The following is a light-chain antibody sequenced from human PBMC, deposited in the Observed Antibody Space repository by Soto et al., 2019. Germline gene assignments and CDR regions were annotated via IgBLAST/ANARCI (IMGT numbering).Light chain of an antibody. CDR1: QSVSSSY. J-gene: IGKJ5*01. V-gene: IGKV3-20*01. CDR3: QQYGSSPVA. Sequence: EIVLTQSPGTLSLSPGEIATLSFRASQSVSSSYLAWYQQKPGQAPRLLIYGASSRATGIPDRFSGSGSGTDFTLTISRLEPEDFAVYYCQQYGSSPVAFGQGTRLEIK. CDR2: GAS.